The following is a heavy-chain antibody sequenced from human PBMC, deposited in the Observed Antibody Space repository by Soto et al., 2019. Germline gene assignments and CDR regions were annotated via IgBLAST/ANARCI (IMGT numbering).Heavy chain of an antibody. CDR3: ARLDYTPRYYYYCMDV. CDR1: GYTFTSYG. Sequence: GASVKVSCKASGYTFTSYGISWVRQAPGQGLEWMGWISAYNGNTNYAQKLQGRVTMTTDTSTNTAYLQLSSLRSDDTAVYYCARLDYTPRYYYYCMDVWGKGTTVTVSS. D-gene: IGHD4-4*01. J-gene: IGHJ6*04. CDR2: ISAYNGNT. V-gene: IGHV1-18*01.